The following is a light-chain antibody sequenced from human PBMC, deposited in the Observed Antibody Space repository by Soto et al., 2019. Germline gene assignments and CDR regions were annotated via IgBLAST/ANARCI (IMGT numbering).Light chain of an antibody. CDR3: QQRINWRVT. V-gene: IGKV3-11*01. J-gene: IGKJ4*01. Sequence: EIVLPQSPATLSLSPGERATLSCRASQSVNIYLAWYQPKPGQAPRLLIYDASNRATGIPARFSGSGSGTDFTLTISSLEPEDIAVYYCQQRINWRVTFGGGTKVEIK. CDR1: QSVNIY. CDR2: DAS.